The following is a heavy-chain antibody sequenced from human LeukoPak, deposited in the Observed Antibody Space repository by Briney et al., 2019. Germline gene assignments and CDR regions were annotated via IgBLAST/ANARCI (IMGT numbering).Heavy chain of an antibody. D-gene: IGHD4-17*01. CDR1: GFTFSSYS. CDR3: ARDHFVMTTVTTTPIY. Sequence: PGGSLRLPCAASGFTFSSYSMNWVRQAPGKGLEWVSSISSSSSYIYYADSVKGRFTISRDNAKNSLYLQMNSLRAEDTAVYYCARDHFVMTTVTTTPIYWGQGTLVTVSS. J-gene: IGHJ4*02. V-gene: IGHV3-21*01. CDR2: ISSSSSYI.